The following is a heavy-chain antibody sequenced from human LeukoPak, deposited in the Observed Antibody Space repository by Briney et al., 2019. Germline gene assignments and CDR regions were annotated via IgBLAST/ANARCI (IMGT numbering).Heavy chain of an antibody. Sequence: PSETQSLTCTVSGGSISSSSYYWGWIRQPPGKGLEWIGSIYHSGSTNYNPSLKSRVTISVDKSKNQFSLKLSSVTAADTAVYYCASQRLNDNYFDYWGQGTLVTVSS. CDR1: GGSISSSSYY. V-gene: IGHV4-39*07. CDR2: IYHSGST. D-gene: IGHD3-9*01. J-gene: IGHJ4*02. CDR3: ASQRLNDNYFDY.